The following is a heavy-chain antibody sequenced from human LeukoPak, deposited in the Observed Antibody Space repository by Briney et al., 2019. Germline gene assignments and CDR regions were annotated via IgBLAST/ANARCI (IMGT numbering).Heavy chain of an antibody. J-gene: IGHJ4*02. V-gene: IGHV3-23*01. D-gene: IGHD3-3*01. Sequence: PGGSLRLSCAGSGFTFNDHAMSWVRQAPGKGLEWVSSISGSGGSTYYADYVKGRSTISRDNSKNVVYFEMHSLRGEDTAVYFCARGGQSFDFWRFDYWGQGTLVVVSS. CDR3: ARGGQSFDFWRFDY. CDR1: GFTFNDHA. CDR2: ISGSGGST.